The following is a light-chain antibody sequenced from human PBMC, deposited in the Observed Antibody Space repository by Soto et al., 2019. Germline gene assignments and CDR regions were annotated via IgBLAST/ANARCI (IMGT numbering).Light chain of an antibody. CDR3: QQGKTFPFT. CDR1: HGVSGW. J-gene: IGKJ3*01. Sequence: IQMTQSPSSVSASVGDTVTLSCQTSHGVSGWLAWYQQKPGKAPTLLIYTVSNLQSGVPSRFSGSGSGTDFSLTITSLQPKDFATYFCQQGKTFPFTFGPGTKVEVK. V-gene: IGKV1-12*01. CDR2: TVS.